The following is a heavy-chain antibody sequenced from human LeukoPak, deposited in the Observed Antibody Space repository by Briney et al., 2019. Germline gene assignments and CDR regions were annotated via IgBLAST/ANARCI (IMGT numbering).Heavy chain of an antibody. CDR3: ARGVGTTAHYYYGMDV. V-gene: IGHV4-59*01. J-gene: IGHJ6*02. CDR2: IYYSGST. D-gene: IGHD1-1*01. Sequence: PSETLSLTCTVSGGSISSYYWSWIRQPPGKGLEWIGYIYYSGSTNYNPSLKSRVTISVDTSKNQFSLKLSSVTAADTAVYYCARGVGTTAHYYYGMDVWGQGTTVTVS. CDR1: GGSISSYY.